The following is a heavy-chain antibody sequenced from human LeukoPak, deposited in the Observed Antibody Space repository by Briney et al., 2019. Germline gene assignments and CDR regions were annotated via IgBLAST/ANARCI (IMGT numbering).Heavy chain of an antibody. D-gene: IGHD4-17*01. Sequence: GGSLRHSCAASGFTFSSYAMHWVRQAPGKGLEWVAVISYDGSNKYYADSVKGRFTISRDNSKNTLYLQMNSLRAEDTAVYYCARATVTTPDYWGQGTLVTVSS. J-gene: IGHJ4*02. CDR1: GFTFSSYA. V-gene: IGHV3-30-3*01. CDR2: ISYDGSNK. CDR3: ARATVTTPDY.